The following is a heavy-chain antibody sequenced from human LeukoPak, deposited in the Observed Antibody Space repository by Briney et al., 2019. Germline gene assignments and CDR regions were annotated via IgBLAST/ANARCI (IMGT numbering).Heavy chain of an antibody. CDR3: ARIQLLAAFDI. D-gene: IGHD3-10*01. CDR2: IYYSGST. J-gene: IGHJ3*02. Sequence: SETLTLTCTVSGGSISSYYWSWIRQPPGKGLEWVGYIYYSGSTNYNPSLKSRVTISVDTSKNQFSLKLSSVTAADTDVYYCARIQLLAAFDIWGQGTMVTVSS. V-gene: IGHV4-59*01. CDR1: GGSISSYY.